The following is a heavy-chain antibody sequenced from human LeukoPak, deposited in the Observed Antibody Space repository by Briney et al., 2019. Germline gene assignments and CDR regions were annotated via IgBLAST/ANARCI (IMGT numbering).Heavy chain of an antibody. CDR3: AKDGGSSGWSYYYYYMDV. CDR1: GFTFSSYG. D-gene: IGHD6-19*01. CDR2: IWYDGSNK. J-gene: IGHJ6*03. V-gene: IGHV3-33*06. Sequence: GGSLRLSCAASGFTFSSYGMHWVRQAPGKGLEWVAVIWYDGSNKYYADSVKGRFTISRDNSKNTLYLQMNSLRAEDTAVYYCAKDGGSSGWSYYYYYMDVWGKGTTVTVSS.